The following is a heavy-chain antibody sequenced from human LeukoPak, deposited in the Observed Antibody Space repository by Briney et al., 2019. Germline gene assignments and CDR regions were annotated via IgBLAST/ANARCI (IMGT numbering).Heavy chain of an antibody. CDR1: GYTFTSYG. J-gene: IGHJ3*02. CDR2: ISAYNGNT. D-gene: IGHD4-17*01. Sequence: ASVKVSCKASGYTFTSYGISWVRQAPGQGLEWMGWISAYNGNTNYAQKLQGRVTMTTDTSTSTAYMELRSPRSDDTAVYYCARDRNYGDYELAFDIWGQGTMVTVSS. CDR3: ARDRNYGDYELAFDI. V-gene: IGHV1-18*01.